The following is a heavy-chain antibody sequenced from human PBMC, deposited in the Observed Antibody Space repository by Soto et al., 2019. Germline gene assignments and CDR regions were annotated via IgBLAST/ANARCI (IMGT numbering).Heavy chain of an antibody. V-gene: IGHV1-8*01. CDR2: MNPNSGNT. D-gene: IGHD2-2*01. CDR1: GYTFTSYD. CDR3: ARDISTSHYYYYYYMDV. J-gene: IGHJ6*03. Sequence: ASVKVSCKASGYTFTSYDINWVRQATGQGLEWMGWMNPNSGNTGYAQKFQGRVTMTRNTSISTAYMELSSLRSEDTAVYYCARDISTSHYYYYYYMDVWGKGTTVTVSS.